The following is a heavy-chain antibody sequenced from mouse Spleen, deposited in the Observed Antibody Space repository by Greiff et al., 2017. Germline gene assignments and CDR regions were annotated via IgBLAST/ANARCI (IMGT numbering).Heavy chain of an antibody. J-gene: IGHJ2*01. CDR2: ISSGGSYT. CDR3: TRDGNSYFDY. Sequence: EVQVVESGGGLVKPGGSLKLSCAASGFTFSSYTMSWVRQTPEKRLEWVATISSGGSYTYYPDSVKGRFTISRDNAKNTLYLQMSSLKSEDTAMYYCTRDGNSYFDYWGQGTTLTVSS. V-gene: IGHV5-6-4*01. CDR1: GFTFSSYT. D-gene: IGHD2-1*01.